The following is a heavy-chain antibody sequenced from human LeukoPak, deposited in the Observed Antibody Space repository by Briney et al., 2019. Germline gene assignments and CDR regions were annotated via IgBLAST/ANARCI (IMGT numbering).Heavy chain of an antibody. CDR1: GGTFSSYA. CDR2: IIPIFGTA. CDR3: ARDVPDTAMGTFDY. J-gene: IGHJ4*02. V-gene: IGHV1-69*05. Sequence: GASVKVSCKASGGTFSSYAISWVRQAPEQGLEWMGRIIPIFGTANYAQKFQGRVTITTDESTSTAYMELSSLRSEDTAVYYCARDVPDTAMGTFDYWGQGTLVTVSS. D-gene: IGHD5-18*01.